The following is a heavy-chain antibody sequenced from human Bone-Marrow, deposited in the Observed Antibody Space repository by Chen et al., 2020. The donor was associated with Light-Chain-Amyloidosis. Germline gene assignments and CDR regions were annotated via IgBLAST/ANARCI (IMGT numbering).Heavy chain of an antibody. V-gene: IGHV1-69*12. Sequence: VHLVQSGAELRRPGSSVKISCRASGASLNNFAVRWVRQAPGQPVDWMGVIMPRFGTSNSAQRFQGRVTFTASTDTAFMELKSLTAEDTALYYCARRSGSGGYFESWGQGTLVTVSS. CDR3: ARRSGSGGYFES. CDR2: IMPRFGTS. D-gene: IGHD2-15*01. CDR1: GASLNNFA. J-gene: IGHJ4*02.